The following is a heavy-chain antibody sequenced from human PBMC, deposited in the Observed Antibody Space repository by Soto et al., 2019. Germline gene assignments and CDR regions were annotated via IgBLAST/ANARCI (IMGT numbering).Heavy chain of an antibody. CDR1: GYTFTSYG. J-gene: IGHJ6*02. CDR2: ISAYNGNT. CDR3: ARVAARDYYYYGMDV. D-gene: IGHD6-6*01. Sequence: SVKVSCKASGYTFTSYGISWVRQAPGQGLEWMGWISAYNGNTNYAQKLQGRVTMTTDTSTSTAYMELRSLRSDDTAVYYCARVAARDYYYYGMDVWGQGTTVTVS. V-gene: IGHV1-18*04.